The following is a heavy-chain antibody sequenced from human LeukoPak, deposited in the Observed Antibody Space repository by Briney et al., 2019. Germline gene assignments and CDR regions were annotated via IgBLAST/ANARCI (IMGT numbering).Heavy chain of an antibody. Sequence: SETLSLTCAVYGGSFSGYYWSWIRQPPGKGLEWIGEINHSGSTNYNPSLKSRVTISVDTSKNKFSLKLSSVTAADTAVYYCVGNSSSYQLDYWGEGTLVTVSS. V-gene: IGHV4-34*01. J-gene: IGHJ4*02. CDR1: GGSFSGYY. CDR3: VGNSSSYQLDY. CDR2: INHSGST. D-gene: IGHD6-6*01.